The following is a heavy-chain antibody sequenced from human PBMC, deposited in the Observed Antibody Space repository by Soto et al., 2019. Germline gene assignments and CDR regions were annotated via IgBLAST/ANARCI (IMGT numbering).Heavy chain of an antibody. CDR2: IYYSGST. CDR1: ADSISSYY. Sequence: SETPSISCTVSADSISSYYWSWILQPPGKGLEWIGYIYYSGSTNYNPSLKSRVTISIDTSKNQFPLKLSSVTAADTAVYYCAVRRDGYDYGFDYWGQGTLVTVSS. V-gene: IGHV4-59*01. D-gene: IGHD5-12*01. J-gene: IGHJ4*02. CDR3: AVRRDGYDYGFDY.